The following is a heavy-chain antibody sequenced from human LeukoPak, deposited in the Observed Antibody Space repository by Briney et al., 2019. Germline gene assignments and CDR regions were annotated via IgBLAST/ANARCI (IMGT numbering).Heavy chain of an antibody. J-gene: IGHJ5*02. CDR3: AREYSSSGGDWFDP. Sequence: ASVKASCKASGYTFTSYGISRVRQAPGQGLEWMGWISAYNGNTNYAQKLQGRVTMTTDTSTSTAYMELRSLRSDDTAVYYCAREYSSSGGDWFDPWGQGTLVTVSS. D-gene: IGHD6-13*01. CDR1: GYTFTSYG. CDR2: ISAYNGNT. V-gene: IGHV1-18*01.